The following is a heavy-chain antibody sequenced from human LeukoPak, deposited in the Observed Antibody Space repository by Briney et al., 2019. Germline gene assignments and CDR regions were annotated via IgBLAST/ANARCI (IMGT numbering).Heavy chain of an antibody. CDR2: INPNSGGT. J-gene: IGHJ4*02. V-gene: IGHV1-2*02. CDR1: GYTFTGYY. CDR3: ARGHIVVVPAAIRYYDY. D-gene: IGHD2-2*02. Sequence: ASVKVSCKASGYTFTGYYMHWVRQAPGQGLEWTGWINPNSGGTNYAQKFQGRVTMTRDTSISTAYMELSRLRSDDTAVYYCARGHIVVVPAAIRYYDYWGQGTLVTVSS.